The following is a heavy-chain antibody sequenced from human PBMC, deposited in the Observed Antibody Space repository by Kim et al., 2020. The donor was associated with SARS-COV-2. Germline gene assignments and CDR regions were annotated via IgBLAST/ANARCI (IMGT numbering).Heavy chain of an antibody. CDR1: GDTFSSYA. Sequence: SVKVSCKTSGDTFSSYAISWVRQAPGQGLEWMGGIIPIFGTANYAQKFQGRATITADESTRTAYMEVSSLRSEETAVSFCPRPNYERTETDSLDIWGQG. D-gene: IGHD3-22*01. V-gene: IGHV1-69*13. CDR2: IIPIFGTA. J-gene: IGHJ3*02. CDR3: PRPNYERTETDSLDI.